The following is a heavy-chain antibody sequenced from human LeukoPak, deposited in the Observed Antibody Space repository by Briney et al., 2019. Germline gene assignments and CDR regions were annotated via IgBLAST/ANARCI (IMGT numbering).Heavy chain of an antibody. CDR2: TYGGGST. V-gene: IGHV3-66*01. Sequence: PGGALRVSCAASGCTVSSNYMSWGRQAPGKGLEWGSVTYGGGSTYYAGSVKGRFPTSRDNSKSTLYLQMTSLRAEAPAVYYCPLTSYYYSGMAVWGQGTTVTVPS. J-gene: IGHJ6*02. CDR3: PLTSYYYSGMAV. CDR1: GCTVSSNY. D-gene: IGHD1-14*01.